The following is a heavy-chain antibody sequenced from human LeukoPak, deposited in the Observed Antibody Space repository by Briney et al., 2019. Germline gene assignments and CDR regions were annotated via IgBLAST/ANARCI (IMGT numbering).Heavy chain of an antibody. CDR1: GFTFSSYG. CDR2: ITSNGGTT. V-gene: IGHV3-64*01. D-gene: IGHD4-23*01. Sequence: GGSLRLSCATSGFTFSSYGMVWGRQAPGKGLEYVSGITSNGGTTYYGNSVKGRFTTSRDNSQHTLYLQMGSLRSEDLAVYYCARAIRWASDYWGQGTLVTVAS. J-gene: IGHJ4*02. CDR3: ARAIRWASDY.